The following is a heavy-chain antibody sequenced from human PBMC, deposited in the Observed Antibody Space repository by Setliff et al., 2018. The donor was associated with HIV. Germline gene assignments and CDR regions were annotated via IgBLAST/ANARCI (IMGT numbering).Heavy chain of an antibody. CDR2: MYYSGST. J-gene: IGHJ5*01. Sequence: SETLSLTCTVSNGSISSHYWSWIRQPPGKGLEWIGNMYYSGSTNYNPSLKSRVTISVDRSQNHFSLKLTSVTAADTAVYFCARNGGAGADSWGQGTLVTVSS. CDR1: NGSISSHY. D-gene: IGHD3-16*01. CDR3: ARNGGAGADS. V-gene: IGHV4-59*11.